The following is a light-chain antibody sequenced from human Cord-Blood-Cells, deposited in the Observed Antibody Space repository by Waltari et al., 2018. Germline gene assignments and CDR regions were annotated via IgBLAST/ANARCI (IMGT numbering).Light chain of an antibody. V-gene: IGLV2-14*01. CDR2: EVS. J-gene: IGLJ1*01. CDR3: SSYTSSSTYV. CDR1: SSDVGGYNY. Sequence: QSALTQPASVSGSPGQSITISCTGTSSDVGGYNYVSWYQQHPGKAPKLMIYEVSKRPSGVSKRFSGSKSGNTASLTISGLQAGDEADYYCSSYTSSSTYVFGTGTKVTVL.